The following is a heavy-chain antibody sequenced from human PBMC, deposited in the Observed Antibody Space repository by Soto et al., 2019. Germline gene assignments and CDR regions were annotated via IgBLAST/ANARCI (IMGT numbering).Heavy chain of an antibody. J-gene: IGHJ4*02. Sequence: HPGGSLRLSCAASGFTFSSYAMTWVRQAPGKGLEWVSAISGSGGSTYYADSVKGQFTISRDNSNNTLYLQMNSLRAEDTAVYYCAKGLYSGSYFDYWGQGTLVTVSS. CDR1: GFTFSSYA. V-gene: IGHV3-23*01. CDR2: ISGSGGST. CDR3: AKGLYSGSYFDY. D-gene: IGHD1-26*01.